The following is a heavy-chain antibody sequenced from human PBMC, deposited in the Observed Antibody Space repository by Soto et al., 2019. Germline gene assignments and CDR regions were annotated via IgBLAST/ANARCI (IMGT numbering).Heavy chain of an antibody. D-gene: IGHD2-15*01. Sequence: EVHLVESGGGLVKPGGSLRLSCAASGFAFSNAWMSWVRQAPGKGLEWVGRIKTKIDGGTTDYAAPVKGRFTISRDDSKNTLYLQMNSLQTEDTAVYYCAIDLYCTGYSCQRTTYWGQGTLVTVSS. CDR1: GFAFSNAW. V-gene: IGHV3-15*01. CDR3: AIDLYCTGYSCQRTTY. CDR2: IKTKIDGGTT. J-gene: IGHJ4*02.